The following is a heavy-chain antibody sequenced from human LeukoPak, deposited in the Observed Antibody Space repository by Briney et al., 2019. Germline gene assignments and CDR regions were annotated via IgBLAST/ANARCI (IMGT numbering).Heavy chain of an antibody. CDR2: IHPDGSIT. CDR3: ARDVNGGGWALNY. CDR1: GFTISNYW. Sequence: GGSLRLSCVGSGFTISNYWMHWVRQAPGTGLVWVSRIHPDGSITTYADSVKGRFTISRDNSKNTLYLQMNSLRAEDTAVYYCARDVNGGGWALNYWGQGTLVTVSS. V-gene: IGHV3-74*03. J-gene: IGHJ4*02. D-gene: IGHD6-19*01.